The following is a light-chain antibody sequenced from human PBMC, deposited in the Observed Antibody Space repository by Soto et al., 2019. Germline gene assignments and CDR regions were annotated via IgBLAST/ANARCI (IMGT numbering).Light chain of an antibody. CDR1: SSDIGGYDF. CDR3: SSYSDTNIYV. V-gene: IGLV2-8*01. Sequence: QSALTQPPSASGSPGQAVTICCTGTSSDIGGYDFISWYQVRPGEAPQLIIYNVNGRPSGVPRRFSGSKSGNTASLTVSGLQAVDEADYYCSSYSDTNIYVFGTGTKVTGL. CDR2: NVN. J-gene: IGLJ1*01.